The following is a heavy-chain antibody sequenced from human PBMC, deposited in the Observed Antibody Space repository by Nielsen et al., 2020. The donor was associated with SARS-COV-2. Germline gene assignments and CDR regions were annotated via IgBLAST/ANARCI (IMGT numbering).Heavy chain of an antibody. CDR3: AKEYYYDSSGLFYGMDV. V-gene: IGHV3-9*01. Sequence: SLKISCAASGFTFDDYAMHWVRQAPGKGLEWVSGISWNSGSIGYADSVKGRFTISRDNAKNSLYLQMNSLRAEDTALYYCAKEYYYDSSGLFYGMDVWGQGTTVTVSS. CDR2: ISWNSGSI. CDR1: GFTFDDYA. D-gene: IGHD3-22*01. J-gene: IGHJ6*02.